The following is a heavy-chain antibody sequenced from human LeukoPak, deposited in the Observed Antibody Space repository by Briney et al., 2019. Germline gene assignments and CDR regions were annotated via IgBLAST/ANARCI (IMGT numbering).Heavy chain of an antibody. Sequence: GGSLRLSCAASGFTFDDYAMHWVRQAPGKGLEWVSGISWNSGSIGYADSVKGRFTISRDNAKNSLYLQMNSLRAEDTALYYRAKGHCSSTSCYEGVFDYWGQGTLVTVSS. D-gene: IGHD2-2*01. J-gene: IGHJ4*02. CDR2: ISWNSGSI. CDR1: GFTFDDYA. CDR3: AKGHCSSTSCYEGVFDY. V-gene: IGHV3-9*01.